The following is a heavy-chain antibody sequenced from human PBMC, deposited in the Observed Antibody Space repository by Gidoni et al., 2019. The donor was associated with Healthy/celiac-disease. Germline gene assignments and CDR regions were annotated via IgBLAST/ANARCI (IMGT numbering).Heavy chain of an antibody. CDR1: GSTVGDYA. D-gene: IGHD1-26*01. V-gene: IGHV3-49*05. CDR3: SRYGARVWFDP. Sequence: EVQLVESGGGLVKPGRYLRLSCTAAGSTVGDYAMSWFRQAPGKGLELVGFISSKAYGGTTDYAASVKGRFAISRDYSKSIAYLQMNSLKTEDTAVYYCSRYGARVWFDPWGQGTLVTVSS. J-gene: IGHJ5*02. CDR2: ISSKAYGGTT.